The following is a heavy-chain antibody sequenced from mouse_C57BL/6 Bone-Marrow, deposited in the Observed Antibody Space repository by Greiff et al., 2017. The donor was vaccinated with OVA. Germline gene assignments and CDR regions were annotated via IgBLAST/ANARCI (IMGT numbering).Heavy chain of an antibody. J-gene: IGHJ4*01. V-gene: IGHV5-12*01. CDR3: ARHEDYGSRKYYYAMDY. CDR2: ISNGGGST. Sequence: EVKLVESGGGLVQPGGSLKLSCAASGFTFSDYYMYWVRQTPEKRLEWVAYISNGGGSTYYPDTVKGRFTISRDNAKNTLYLQMSRLKSEDTAMYYCARHEDYGSRKYYYAMDYWGQGTSVTVSS. CDR1: GFTFSDYY. D-gene: IGHD1-1*01.